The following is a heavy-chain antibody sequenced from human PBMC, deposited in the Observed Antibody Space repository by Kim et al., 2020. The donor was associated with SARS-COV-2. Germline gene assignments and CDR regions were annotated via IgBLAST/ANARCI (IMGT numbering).Heavy chain of an antibody. J-gene: IGHJ4*02. D-gene: IGHD1-26*01. CDR3: ARQLVGATQNFDY. Sequence: SETLSLTCTVSGGSISSSSYYWGWIRQPPGKGLEWIGSIYYSGSTYYNPSLKSRVTISVDTSKNQFSLKLSSVTAADTAVYYCARQLVGATQNFDYWGQGTLVTVSS. CDR1: GGSISSSSYY. CDR2: IYYSGST. V-gene: IGHV4-39*01.